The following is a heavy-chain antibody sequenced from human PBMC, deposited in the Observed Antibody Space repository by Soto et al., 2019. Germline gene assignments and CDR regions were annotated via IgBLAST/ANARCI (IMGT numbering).Heavy chain of an antibody. CDR1: GYAFTTYG. CDR2: ISAHNGNT. CDR3: ARGGYGYY. Sequence: QVHLVQSGAEVKKPGASVKVSCKGSGYAFTTYGITWVRQAPGQGLEWMGWISAHNGNTNYAQKLQGRVTVTRDTSTSTAYIELRCLRSDGTAVYYCARGGYGYYWGQGGLVTVSS. D-gene: IGHD6-13*01. V-gene: IGHV1-18*01. J-gene: IGHJ4*02.